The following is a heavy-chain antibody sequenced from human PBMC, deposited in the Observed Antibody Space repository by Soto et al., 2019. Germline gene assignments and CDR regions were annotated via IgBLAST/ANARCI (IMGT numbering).Heavy chain of an antibody. CDR2: ISSSSSSI. CDR1: GFSFSNFE. V-gene: IGHV3-48*03. J-gene: IGHJ4*02. Sequence: EVQLVQSGGGLVQPGGSLRLSCVASGFSFSNFEMNWVRQAPGKGLEWISYISSSSSSIYYADFVEGRFTVSRDNDKSSLYLQMNSLRVEDTGTYYCARASYCTAGSCYSDSWGQGNLVTVSS. D-gene: IGHD2-8*02. CDR3: ARASYCTAGSCYSDS.